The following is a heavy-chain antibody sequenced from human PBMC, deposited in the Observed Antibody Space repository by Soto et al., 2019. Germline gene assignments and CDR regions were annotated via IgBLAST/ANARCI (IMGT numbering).Heavy chain of an antibody. D-gene: IGHD3-3*01. V-gene: IGHV3-9*01. CDR1: GFTFDDYA. CDR3: AKEGGLRFLEWLGSSYYYYGMDV. Sequence: PGGSLRLSCAASGFTFDDYAMHWVRQAPGKGLEWVSGISWNSGSIGYADSVKGRFTISRDNAKNSLYLQMNSLRAEDTALYYCAKEGGLRFLEWLGSSYYYYGMDVWGQGTTVTVSS. J-gene: IGHJ6*02. CDR2: ISWNSGSI.